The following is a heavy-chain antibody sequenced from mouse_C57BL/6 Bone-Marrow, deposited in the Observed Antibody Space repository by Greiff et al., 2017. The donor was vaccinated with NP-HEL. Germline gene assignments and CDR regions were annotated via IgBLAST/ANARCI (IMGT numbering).Heavy chain of an antibody. CDR3: ARWGDYYAMDY. CDR2: ISSGGSYT. Sequence: EVMLVESGGDLVKPGGSLKLSCAASGFTFSSYGMSWVRQTPDKRLEWVATISSGGSYTYYPDSVKGRFTISRDNAKNTLYLQMSSVKSEDTAMYYCARWGDYYAMDYWGQGTSVTVSS. CDR1: GFTFSSYG. J-gene: IGHJ4*01. V-gene: IGHV5-6*01.